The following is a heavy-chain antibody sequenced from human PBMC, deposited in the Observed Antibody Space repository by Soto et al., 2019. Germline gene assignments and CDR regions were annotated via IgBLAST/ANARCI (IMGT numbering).Heavy chain of an antibody. CDR2: INAGNGNT. D-gene: IGHD6-6*01. CDR1: GYTFTSYA. V-gene: IGHV1-3*01. CDR3: AREGHSSSSGPWDY. J-gene: IGHJ4*02. Sequence: QVQLVQSGAEVKKPGASVKVSCKASGYTFTSYAMHWVRQAPGQRLEWMGWINAGNGNTKYSQKFQGRVTLTRDTSASTAYMELSSLRSEDTAVYYCAREGHSSSSGPWDYWGQGTLVTVSS.